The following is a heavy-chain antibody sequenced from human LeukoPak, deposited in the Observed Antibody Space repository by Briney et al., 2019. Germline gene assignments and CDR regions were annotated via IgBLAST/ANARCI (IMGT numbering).Heavy chain of an antibody. CDR2: TIPIFGTA. Sequence: ASVNVSRTASGGTFSSYAISWVRQAPGQGLEWMGGTIPIFGTANYAQKFQGRVTITADESTSTAYMELSSLRSEDTAVYYCARGANIKDYSKGDDYWGQGTLVTVSS. V-gene: IGHV1-69*13. CDR1: GGTFSSYA. D-gene: IGHD4-11*01. CDR3: ARGANIKDYSKGDDY. J-gene: IGHJ4*02.